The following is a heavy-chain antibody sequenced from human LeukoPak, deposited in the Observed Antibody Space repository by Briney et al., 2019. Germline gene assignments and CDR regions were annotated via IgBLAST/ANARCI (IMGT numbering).Heavy chain of an antibody. CDR3: ARDWAYCSGGSCYYFDY. Sequence: ASVKVSCKASGYTFTSYDINWVRQATGQGLEWMGWMNPNSGNTGYAQKFQGRVTMTRNTSISTAYMELSSLRSEDTAVYYCARDWAYCSGGSCYYFDYWGQGTLVTVSS. D-gene: IGHD2-15*01. V-gene: IGHV1-8*01. CDR1: GYTFTSYD. J-gene: IGHJ4*02. CDR2: MNPNSGNT.